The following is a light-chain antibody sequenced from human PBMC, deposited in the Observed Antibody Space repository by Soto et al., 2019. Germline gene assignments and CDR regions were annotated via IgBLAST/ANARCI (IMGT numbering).Light chain of an antibody. CDR3: PQYNIYPWA. V-gene: IGKV1-5*01. CDR1: QSISSW. J-gene: IGKJ1*01. Sequence: DSQMTQSPSTLSASVGDRVTITCRASQSISSWLAWYQQKPGKAPKLLIYDASSLESGVPSRVSGSGSGTKFSLSIRRLPPDAFGSLYCPQYNIYPWAFGQGT. CDR2: DAS.